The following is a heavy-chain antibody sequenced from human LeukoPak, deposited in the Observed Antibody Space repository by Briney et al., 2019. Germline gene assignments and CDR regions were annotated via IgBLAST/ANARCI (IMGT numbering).Heavy chain of an antibody. CDR1: GFTFSSYA. D-gene: IGHD3-10*01. CDR2: ISGSGDST. Sequence: GGSLRLSCAAPGFTFSSYAMSWVRQAPGKGLEWVSAISGSGDSTYYRDSVKGRFTISRDNSKNTLYLQMNSLRTEDTAVYYCAKRRESGIGSLYYFDYWGQGTLVTVSS. CDR3: AKRRESGIGSLYYFDY. V-gene: IGHV3-23*01. J-gene: IGHJ4*02.